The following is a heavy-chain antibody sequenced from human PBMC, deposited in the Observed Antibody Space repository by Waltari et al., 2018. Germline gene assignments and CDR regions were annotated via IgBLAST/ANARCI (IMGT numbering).Heavy chain of an antibody. J-gene: IGHJ4*02. CDR3: ARLDYGDNEPLDY. Sequence: HLHESGPGLVKPSETLSLTCIVSGFSISSGYYWGWVRQPPGKGLEWIGSIYHSGNAYDNPSHESRVTISVDPSSNQFSLKVRSVTAADTAVYYCARLDYGDNEPLDYWGQGTLVTVSS. CDR2: IYHSGNA. V-gene: IGHV4-38-2*02. D-gene: IGHD4-17*01. CDR1: GFSISSGYY.